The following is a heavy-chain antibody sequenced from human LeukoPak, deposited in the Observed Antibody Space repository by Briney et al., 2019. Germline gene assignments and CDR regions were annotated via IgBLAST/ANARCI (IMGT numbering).Heavy chain of an antibody. CDR2: IYSGGST. Sequence: PGGSLRLSCAASGFTVSSNYMSWVRQAPGKGLEWVSVIYSGGSTYYADSVKGRFTISRHNSKNTLYLQMNSLRAEDTAVYYCARDLNGYCSSTSCYDYYYGMDVWGQGTTVTVSS. CDR1: GFTVSSNY. CDR3: ARDLNGYCSSTSCYDYYYGMDV. D-gene: IGHD2-2*01. J-gene: IGHJ6*02. V-gene: IGHV3-53*01.